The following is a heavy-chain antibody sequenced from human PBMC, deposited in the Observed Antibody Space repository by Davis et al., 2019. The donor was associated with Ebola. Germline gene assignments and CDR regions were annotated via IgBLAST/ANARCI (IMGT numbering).Heavy chain of an antibody. D-gene: IGHD3-3*01. CDR1: GGSISSSSYY. V-gene: IGHV4-39*07. CDR3: ARDVGSDFWSGYPYYYYYYYMDV. Sequence: PSETLSLTCTVSGGSISSSSYYWGWIRQPPGKGLEWIGSIYYSGSTYYNPSLKSRVTISVDTSKNQFSLKLSSVTAADTAVYYCARDVGSDFWSGYPYYYYYYYMDVWGKGTTVTVSS. J-gene: IGHJ6*03. CDR2: IYYSGST.